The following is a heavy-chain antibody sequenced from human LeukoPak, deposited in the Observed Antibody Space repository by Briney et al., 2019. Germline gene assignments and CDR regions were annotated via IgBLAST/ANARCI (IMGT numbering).Heavy chain of an antibody. D-gene: IGHD2-8*01. Sequence: YWXWIXQXPGKGLEWIGYIYYSGSTNYNPSLTSRVTISVDTSKNQFSLKLSSVTAADTAVYYCARFNGYYYYYMDVWGKGTTVTVSS. CDR1: Y. CDR2: IYYSGST. CDR3: ARFNGYYYYYMDV. J-gene: IGHJ6*03. V-gene: IGHV4-59*01.